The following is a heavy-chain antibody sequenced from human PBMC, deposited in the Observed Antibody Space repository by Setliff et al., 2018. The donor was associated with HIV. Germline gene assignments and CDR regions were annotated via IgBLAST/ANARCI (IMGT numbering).Heavy chain of an antibody. CDR2: IFARGDGT. J-gene: IGHJ4*02. CDR1: GFNVGSKG. V-gene: IGHV3-23*01. Sequence: GGSLRLSCAVSGFNVGSKGLGRVRQAPGKGLEWVSDIFARGDGTSYAESVKGRFTISRDNSKNTVCLQMNSLRVEDTAVYYCARDPFNGYDSSGYSHFDYWGQGALVTVSS. D-gene: IGHD3-22*01. CDR3: ARDPFNGYDSSGYSHFDY.